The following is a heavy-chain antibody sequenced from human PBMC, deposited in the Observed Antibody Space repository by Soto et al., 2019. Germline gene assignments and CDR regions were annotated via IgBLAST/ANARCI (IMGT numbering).Heavy chain of an antibody. J-gene: IGHJ5*02. V-gene: IGHV3-74*01. D-gene: IGHD6-13*01. Sequence: EVQLVESGGGLVQPGGSLRLSCAASGFTFSSYWMHWVRQAPGKGLVWVSRINSDGSSTSYADSVKGRFTIPRDNAKNTLYLQMTSLRAEDTAVYYWARARAIAAAGISWFDPWGQGTLVTVSS. CDR1: GFTFSSYW. CDR3: ARARAIAAAGISWFDP. CDR2: INSDGSST.